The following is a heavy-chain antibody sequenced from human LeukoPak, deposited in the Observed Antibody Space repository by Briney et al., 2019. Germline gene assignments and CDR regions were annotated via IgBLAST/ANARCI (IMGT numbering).Heavy chain of an antibody. V-gene: IGHV4-38-2*02. CDR1: GYSISSGYY. J-gene: IGHJ4*02. Sequence: PSETLSLTCTVSGYSISSGYYWGWIRQPPGKGLEWIGSIYHSGSAYYNPSLKSRVTISVDTSKNQFSLKLSSVTAADTAVYYCARAPWGYYDSSGHAPGGIDYWGQGTLVTVSS. CDR3: ARAPWGYYDSSGHAPGGIDY. CDR2: IYHSGSA. D-gene: IGHD3-22*01.